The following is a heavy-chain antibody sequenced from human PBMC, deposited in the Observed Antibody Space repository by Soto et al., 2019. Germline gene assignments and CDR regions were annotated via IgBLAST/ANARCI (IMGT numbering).Heavy chain of an antibody. CDR1: GYTFTSYG. J-gene: IGHJ6*02. CDR2: ISAYNGNT. D-gene: IGHD1-1*01. Sequence: GXSVKVSCKASGYTFTSYGISWVRQAPGQGLEWMGWISAYNGNTNYAQKLQGRVTMTTDTSTSTAYMELRSLRSDDTAVYYCARGRQLERRQDYYYGMDVWGQGTTVTVSS. CDR3: ARGRQLERRQDYYYGMDV. V-gene: IGHV1-18*01.